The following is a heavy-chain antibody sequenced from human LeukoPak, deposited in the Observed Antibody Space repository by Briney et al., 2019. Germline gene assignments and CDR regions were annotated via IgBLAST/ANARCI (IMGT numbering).Heavy chain of an antibody. J-gene: IGHJ2*01. CDR3: ARIPSTVVTPNWYFDL. CDR2: IYYSGST. CDR1: GGSISSYY. D-gene: IGHD4-23*01. Sequence: PSETLSLTCTVSGGSISSYYRSWIRQPPGKGLEWIGYIYYSGSTNYNPSLKSRVTISVDTSKNQFSLKLSSVTAADTAVYYCARIPSTVVTPNWYFDLWGRGTLVTVSS. V-gene: IGHV4-59*12.